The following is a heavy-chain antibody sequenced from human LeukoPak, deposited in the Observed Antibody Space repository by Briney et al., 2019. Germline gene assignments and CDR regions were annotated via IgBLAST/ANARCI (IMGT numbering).Heavy chain of an antibody. Sequence: GGSLRLSCAASGFTFSSYSMHWVRQAPGKGLEWVSSISSSGTYIYYAAPLKGRFTISRDNAKNSLYLQMNSLRAEDTAVYYCARASDFWSGYSAAPFNYWGQGTLVTVSS. CDR2: ISSSGTYI. V-gene: IGHV3-21*01. D-gene: IGHD3-3*01. CDR1: GFTFSSYS. J-gene: IGHJ4*02. CDR3: ARASDFWSGYSAAPFNY.